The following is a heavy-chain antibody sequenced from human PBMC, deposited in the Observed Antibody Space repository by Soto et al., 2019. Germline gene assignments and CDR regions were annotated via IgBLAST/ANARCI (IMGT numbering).Heavy chain of an antibody. CDR3: ATSIAARRDY. J-gene: IGHJ4*02. V-gene: IGHV4-39*01. Sequence: SETLSLTCTVSGGSISSSSYYWGWIRQPPGKGLEWIGSIYYSGSTYYNPSLKSRVTISVDTSKNQFSLKLSSVTAADTAVYYCATSIAARRDYWGQGTLVTVSS. D-gene: IGHD6-6*01. CDR2: IYYSGST. CDR1: GGSISSSSYY.